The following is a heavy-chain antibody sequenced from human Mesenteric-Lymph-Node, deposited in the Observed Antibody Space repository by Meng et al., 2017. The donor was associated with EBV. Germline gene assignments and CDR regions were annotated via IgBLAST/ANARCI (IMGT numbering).Heavy chain of an antibody. J-gene: IGHJ5*02. CDR3: ARITYGANFLDL. CDR2: LSLYNGNT. Sequence: QLPRVKFVSQVNDLGASVKAACKASCYTFAAYAFTWVRQAPGQGLEWMGGLSLYNGNTNYAQNFQGRVSMTADTSTTTAFMELRSLTSDDTAVYYCARITYGANFLDLWGQGTLVTVSS. V-gene: IGHV1-18*01. CDR1: CYTFAAYA. D-gene: IGHD4-23*01.